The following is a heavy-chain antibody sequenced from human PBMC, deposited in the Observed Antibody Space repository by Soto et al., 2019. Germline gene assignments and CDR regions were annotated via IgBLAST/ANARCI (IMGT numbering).Heavy chain of an antibody. J-gene: IGHJ4*02. V-gene: IGHV1-58*01. CDR2: IVIGNGNT. CDR3: AVVPGDFDC. D-gene: IGHD1-1*01. CDR1: GFTFTSSS. Sequence: QMQLEQSGPEVKKTGTSVKVSCKASGFTFTSSSVQWVRQARGQRLEWMGWIVIGNGNTKYAERFQDRVTFTRDVSTSTVYMEVSSLRSEDTAMCYCAVVPGDFDCWGQGTLVTVSS.